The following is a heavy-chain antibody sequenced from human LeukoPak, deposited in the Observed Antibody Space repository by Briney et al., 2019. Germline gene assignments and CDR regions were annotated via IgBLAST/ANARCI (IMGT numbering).Heavy chain of an antibody. D-gene: IGHD1-26*01. CDR1: GLLHGDYA. V-gene: IGHV3-49*04. CDR3: SSDEGEDTSY. CDR2: IRSKAYGGTA. Sequence: GGPLRLSCTGSGLLHGDYAMNWVRQAPGKGLEWVGFIRSKAYGGTAEYAASVKGKFTISRDDSKRIAYLQMSNLKTEDTAVYYCSSDEGEDTSYWGQGTLVTVSS. J-gene: IGHJ4*02.